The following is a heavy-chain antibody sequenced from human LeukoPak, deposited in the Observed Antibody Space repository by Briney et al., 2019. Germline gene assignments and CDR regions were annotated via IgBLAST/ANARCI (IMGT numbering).Heavy chain of an antibody. Sequence: PGGSLRLSCAASQFTFSSYDMHWVRQAPGKGLDWVAVISRDGSNKKYADSVKGRFTTSRDNSKNTRYLQINSLRAEDTAVYYCAKEAAAATNWFDPWGQGTLVTVSS. D-gene: IGHD6-13*01. J-gene: IGHJ5*02. CDR2: ISRDGSNK. V-gene: IGHV3-30*18. CDR1: QFTFSSYD. CDR3: AKEAAAATNWFDP.